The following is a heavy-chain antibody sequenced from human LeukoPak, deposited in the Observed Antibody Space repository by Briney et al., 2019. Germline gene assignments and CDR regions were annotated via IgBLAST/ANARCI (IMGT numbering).Heavy chain of an antibody. V-gene: IGHV3-21*01. CDR3: ARDGVSGWYGGTFDH. CDR1: GFTFSSYS. J-gene: IGHJ4*02. CDR2: ISSSSSYI. Sequence: PGGSLRLSCAASGFTFSSYSMNWVRQAPGKGLEWVSSISSSSSYIYYADSVKGRFTISRDNAKNSLYLQMNSLRAEDTAVYYCARDGVSGWYGGTFDHWGQGTLVTVSS. D-gene: IGHD6-19*01.